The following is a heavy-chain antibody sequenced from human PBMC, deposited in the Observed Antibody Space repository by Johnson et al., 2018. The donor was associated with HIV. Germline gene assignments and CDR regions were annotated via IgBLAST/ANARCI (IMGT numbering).Heavy chain of an antibody. CDR2: ISSSGSTI. CDR1: GFTFSDYY. V-gene: IGHV3-11*04. Sequence: QVQLVESGGGLVKPGGYLRLSCAASGFTFSDYYMSWIRQAPGKGLEWVSYISSSGSTIYYADSVKGRFTISRDNSKNTLSLQMNSLRAEYTAVYYCTKMGALGAFDIWDQGTMVTVSS. CDR3: TKMGALGAFDI. J-gene: IGHJ3*02. D-gene: IGHD3-16*01.